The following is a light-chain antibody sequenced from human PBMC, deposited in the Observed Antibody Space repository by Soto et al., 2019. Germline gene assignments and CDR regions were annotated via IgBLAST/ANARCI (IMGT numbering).Light chain of an antibody. CDR2: GAS. CDR1: QSVSIS. CDR3: QQYAKWPPLT. J-gene: IGKJ4*01. Sequence: EIVMTQSPGTLSVSPGERVTLSCRASQSVSISLAWYQQKLGQAPRLLIYGASTRANGIPERFSGSGSGTEFTLTISSLQSEDFAVYYCQQYAKWPPLTFGGGTKVEIK. V-gene: IGKV3-15*01.